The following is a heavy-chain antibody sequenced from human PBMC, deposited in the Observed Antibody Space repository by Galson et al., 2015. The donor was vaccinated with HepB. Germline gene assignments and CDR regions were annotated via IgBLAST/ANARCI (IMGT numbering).Heavy chain of an antibody. V-gene: IGHV4-59*08. CDR2: VYYSGNT. Sequence: ETLSLTCAVYGGSFSGYYWSWIRHSPGKGLEWIGSVYYSGNTNYNPSLKSRVTISVDTSKKQFSLRLTSVTAADTAVYYCARQTTLWFGELSVPAYFDLWGRGTLVTVSA. CDR1: GGSFSGYY. J-gene: IGHJ2*01. CDR3: ARQTTLWFGELSVPAYFDL. D-gene: IGHD3-10*01.